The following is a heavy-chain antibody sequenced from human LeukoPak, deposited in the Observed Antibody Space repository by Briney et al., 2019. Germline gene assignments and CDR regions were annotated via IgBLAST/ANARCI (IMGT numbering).Heavy chain of an antibody. CDR1: GGSISSSSYY. CDR2: IYYSGST. CDR3: ARMTVVATNLAVFWRFDP. J-gene: IGHJ5*02. V-gene: IGHV4-39*07. Sequence: PSETLSLTCTVSGGSISSSSYYWGWIRQPPGKGLEWIGSIYYSGSTYYNPSLKSRVTISVDTSKNQFSLKLSSVTAADTAVYYCARMTVVATNLAVFWRFDPWGQGTLVTVSS. D-gene: IGHD5-12*01.